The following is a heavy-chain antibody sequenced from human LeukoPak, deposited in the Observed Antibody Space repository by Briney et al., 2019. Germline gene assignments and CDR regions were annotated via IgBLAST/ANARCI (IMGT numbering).Heavy chain of an antibody. CDR2: ISGSGGST. V-gene: IGHV3-23*01. D-gene: IGHD3-10*01. CDR1: GFTFDNYA. Sequence: GGSLRLSCAASGFTFDNYAMNWVRQAPGKGLEWVSAISGSGGSTYYADSVKGRFTISRDNSKNTLYLQMNSLRAEDTAVYYCAKGLNYYGSGSRFDPWGQGTLVTVSS. J-gene: IGHJ5*02. CDR3: AKGLNYYGSGSRFDP.